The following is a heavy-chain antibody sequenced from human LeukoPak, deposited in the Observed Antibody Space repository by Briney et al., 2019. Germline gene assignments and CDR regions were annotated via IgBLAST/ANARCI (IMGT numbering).Heavy chain of an antibody. V-gene: IGHV3-23*01. CDR3: AKEKSVAGTEFDY. CDR2: ITDSGGST. J-gene: IGHJ4*02. Sequence: RGSLRLSCAASGLTFSSYAMSWVRQAPGKGLEWVSAITDSGGSTYYVDSVKGRFTISRDNSKNTLYLQMNSLRAEDTAVYYCAKEKSVAGTEFDYWGQGTLVTVSS. CDR1: GLTFSSYA. D-gene: IGHD6-19*01.